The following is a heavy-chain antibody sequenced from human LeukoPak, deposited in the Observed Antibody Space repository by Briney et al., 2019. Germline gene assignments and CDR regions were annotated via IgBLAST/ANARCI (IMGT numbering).Heavy chain of an antibody. CDR1: GFSFSSYG. CDR3: ARELRGSYWYFDY. Sequence: GGSLRLSCAASGFSFSSYGMHWVRQAPGKGLEWVAVIWYDGSKKYYADSVKGRFVISRDNSRNTLYLQMNSLRVEDTTVYYCARELRGSYWYFDYWGQGTLVTVSS. V-gene: IGHV3-33*01. D-gene: IGHD1-26*01. CDR2: IWYDGSKK. J-gene: IGHJ4*02.